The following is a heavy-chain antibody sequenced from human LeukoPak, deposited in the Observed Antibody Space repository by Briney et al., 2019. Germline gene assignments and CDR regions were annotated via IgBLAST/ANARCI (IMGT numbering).Heavy chain of an antibody. D-gene: IGHD6-19*01. CDR2: INPNSGDT. CDR1: GYTFTGYY. J-gene: IGHJ4*02. CDR3: ARDTSGPMYSSGWYDY. Sequence: ASVKVSCKASGYTFTGYYIHWVRQAPGQGLEGMGWINPNSGDTNYAQKFQGRVTMPRDPSISTAYGDLRRLRSADAPVYLCARDTSGPMYSSGWYDYWGQETLVTVSS. V-gene: IGHV1-2*02.